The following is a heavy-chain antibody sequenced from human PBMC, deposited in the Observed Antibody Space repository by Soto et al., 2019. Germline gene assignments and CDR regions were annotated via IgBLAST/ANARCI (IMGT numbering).Heavy chain of an antibody. J-gene: IGHJ1*01. CDR1: GYTFTGYY. V-gene: IGHV1-2*04. Sequence: APVRVYCKSSGYTFTGYYMHWVRQVPGQGLEWMGWINPNSGGTNYAQKFQGWVTMTRDTSISTAYIELSRLRSDDTATDYCSREHYCSGWYPYFQHWGQGTLVTVSS. CDR2: INPNSGGT. CDR3: SREHYCSGWYPYFQH. D-gene: IGHD6-19*01.